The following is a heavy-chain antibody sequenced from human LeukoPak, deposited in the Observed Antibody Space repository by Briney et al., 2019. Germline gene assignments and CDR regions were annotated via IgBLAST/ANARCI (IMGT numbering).Heavy chain of an antibody. J-gene: IGHJ4*02. V-gene: IGHV3-30*03. CDR2: ISNDGRDK. Sequence: PGRSLRLSCAASGFTFSRYGMHWVRQAPGKGLEWVAVISNDGRDKYVADSVKGRFTISRDNPKNTLYLQMNSLRTEDTAVYYCARDRDIAAAVYYFDYWGQGTLVTVSS. D-gene: IGHD6-13*01. CDR3: ARDRDIAAAVYYFDY. CDR1: GFTFSRYG.